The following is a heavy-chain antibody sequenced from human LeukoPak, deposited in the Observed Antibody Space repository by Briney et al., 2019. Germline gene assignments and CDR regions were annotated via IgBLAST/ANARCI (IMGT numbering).Heavy chain of an antibody. V-gene: IGHV3-23*01. D-gene: IGHD6-13*01. CDR2: ITGYGAT. CDR1: GFTFSNFA. J-gene: IGHJ5*02. CDR3: AKGAAAGKVDWFDP. Sequence: PGGSLRLSCAASGFTFSNFAMMWFRQAPGTRLQWASTITGYGATFYADSVRGRFTIFRDTSMNTLFLQMNSLGAEDTAVYYCAKGAAAGKVDWFDPWGQGTLVTVSS.